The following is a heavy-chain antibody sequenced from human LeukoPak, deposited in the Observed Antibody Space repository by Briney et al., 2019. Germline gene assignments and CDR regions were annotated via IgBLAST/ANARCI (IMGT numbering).Heavy chain of an antibody. CDR2: IKSKIDGGTT. D-gene: IGHD2-21*02. Sequence: ETLSLTCAVYGGSFSGYYWSWVRQVPGKGLEWVGRIKSKIDGGTTDYAAPVKGRFTIPREDSKNTLYLQMNSLETEDTAVYYCTIVRGYCGGDCYSWGQGTLVTVSS. CDR1: GGSFSGYY. V-gene: IGHV3-15*01. CDR3: TIVRGYCGGDCYS. J-gene: IGHJ4*02.